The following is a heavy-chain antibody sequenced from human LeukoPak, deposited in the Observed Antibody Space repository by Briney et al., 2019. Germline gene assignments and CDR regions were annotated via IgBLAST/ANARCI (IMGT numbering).Heavy chain of an antibody. CDR3: AKGRAGGYLDFDY. Sequence: GGSLRLSCAASGFTFSSYGMSWVRQAPGEGLEWVSAISGSGGSTYYADPVKGRFTISRDNSKNTLYLQMNSLRAEDTAVYYCAKGRAGGYLDFDYWGQGTLVTVSS. CDR1: GFTFSSYG. V-gene: IGHV3-23*01. CDR2: ISGSGGST. J-gene: IGHJ4*02. D-gene: IGHD3-16*01.